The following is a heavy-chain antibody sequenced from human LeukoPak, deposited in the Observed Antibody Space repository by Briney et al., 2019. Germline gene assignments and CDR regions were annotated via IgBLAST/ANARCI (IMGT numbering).Heavy chain of an antibody. CDR2: ISSSSYI. J-gene: IGHJ4*02. CDR3: ARDRTSSSGYYFDY. Sequence: GGSLRLSCAASGFTFSSYSMNWVRQAPGKGLEWVSSISSSSYIYYADSVKGRFTISRDNAKNSLYLQMNSLRAEDTAVYYCARDRTSSSGYYFDYWGQGTLVTVSS. V-gene: IGHV3-21*01. CDR1: GFTFSSYS. D-gene: IGHD3-22*01.